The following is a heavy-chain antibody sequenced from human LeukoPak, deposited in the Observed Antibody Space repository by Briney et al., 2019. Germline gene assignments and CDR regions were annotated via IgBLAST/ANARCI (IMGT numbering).Heavy chain of an antibody. CDR2: INHSGST. V-gene: IGHV4-34*01. CDR3: VSPRGFSYGYFDY. D-gene: IGHD5-18*01. Sequence: SETLSLSCAVYGGSFSGYYWSWIRQPPGKGLEWIGEINHSGSTNYNPSLKSRVTISVDTSKNQFSLKLSSVTAADTAVYYCVSPRGFSYGYFDYWGQGTLVTVSS. CDR1: GGSFSGYY. J-gene: IGHJ4*02.